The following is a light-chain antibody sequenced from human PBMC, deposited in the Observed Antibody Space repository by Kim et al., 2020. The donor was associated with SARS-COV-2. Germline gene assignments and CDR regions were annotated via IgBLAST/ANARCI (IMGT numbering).Light chain of an antibody. J-gene: IGLJ3*02. CDR2: LEGSGRY. V-gene: IGLV4-60*03. Sequence: SVQLTYYLGSGHSRYIIGGKQQQPGKAPRYLMKLEGSGRYKKGSGVPDRFAGCSSGADGYLTISNLQSEDEADYYCETWDSNPWVFGGGTQLTVL. CDR1: SGHSRYI. CDR3: ETWDSNPWV.